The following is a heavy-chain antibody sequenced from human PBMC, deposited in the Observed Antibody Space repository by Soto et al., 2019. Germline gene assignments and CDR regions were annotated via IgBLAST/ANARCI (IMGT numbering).Heavy chain of an antibody. D-gene: IGHD1-26*01. V-gene: IGHV3-48*03. CDR1: GFIFNNFE. Sequence: GSLRLSCAVSGFIFNNFEMNWVRQAPGKGLEWVSYISGSGSAIFYADSVKGRFTISRDNAQNSVYLQMNSLRGEDTAIYYCARGFSGSYYRYFQDWGLGTLVTVSS. CDR2: ISGSGSAI. CDR3: ARGFSGSYYRYFQD. J-gene: IGHJ1*01.